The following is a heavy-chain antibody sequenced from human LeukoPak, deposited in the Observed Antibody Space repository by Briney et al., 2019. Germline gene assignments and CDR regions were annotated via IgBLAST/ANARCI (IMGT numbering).Heavy chain of an antibody. J-gene: IGHJ4*02. CDR2: IGGTGGST. CDR3: AKDARGVGGFDY. V-gene: IGHV3-23*01. Sequence: GGSVTLSCAASGFTFSSYTLSWVRQAPGQGLERVSSIGGTGGSTHYADSVKGRFTISRDNSKNTLYLQMNSLRVEDTALYYCAKDARGVGGFDYWGQGTLHSVSS. CDR1: GFTFSSYT. D-gene: IGHD3-10*01.